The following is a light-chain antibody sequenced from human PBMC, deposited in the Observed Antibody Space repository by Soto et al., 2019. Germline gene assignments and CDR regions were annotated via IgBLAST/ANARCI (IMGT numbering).Light chain of an antibody. CDR2: EVT. V-gene: IGLV2-23*02. CDR1: SSDVGSHNF. J-gene: IGLJ3*02. Sequence: QSALTQPASVSGSPGQSITISCTGTSSDVGSHNFVSWYQQRPGKAPKLIIFEVTKRPSGVSNRFSASKSGNTASLTISGVQAEDEADSYCCSYAGTTTWVFGGGTKLTVL. CDR3: CSYAGTTTWV.